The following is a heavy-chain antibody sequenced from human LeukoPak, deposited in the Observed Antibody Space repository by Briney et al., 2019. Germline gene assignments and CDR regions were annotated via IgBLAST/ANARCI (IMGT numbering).Heavy chain of an antibody. J-gene: IGHJ4*02. Sequence: GGPLRLSCAASGFTFSSYGMHWVRQAPGKGLEWVAFIRYDGSNKYYADSVKGRFTISRDNSKNTLYLQMNSLRAEDTAVYYCAKDDGKQWLVQYYFDYWGQGTLVTVSS. D-gene: IGHD6-19*01. CDR3: AKDDGKQWLVQYYFDY. V-gene: IGHV3-30*02. CDR1: GFTFSSYG. CDR2: IRYDGSNK.